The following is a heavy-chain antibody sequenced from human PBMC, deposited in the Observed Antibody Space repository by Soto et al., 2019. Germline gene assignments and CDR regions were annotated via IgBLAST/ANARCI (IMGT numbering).Heavy chain of an antibody. CDR1: GFSLSNARMG. CDR2: IFSNDEK. D-gene: IGHD3-9*01. CDR3: AGCLFVFYWPQYDWFDS. V-gene: IGHV2-26*01. Sequence: GPPPVNPTETLPLTCTVSGFSLSNARMGVSWIRQPPGKALEWLAHIFSNDEKSYSTSLKSRLTISKDTSKSQVVLTMTNMDPVDTATYYCAGCLFVFYWPQYDWFDSWGKGTLVTVPS. J-gene: IGHJ5*01.